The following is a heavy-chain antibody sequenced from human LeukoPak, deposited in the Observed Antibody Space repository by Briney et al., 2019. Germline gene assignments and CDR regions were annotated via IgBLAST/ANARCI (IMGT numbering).Heavy chain of an antibody. CDR2: INHSGST. D-gene: IGHD1-26*01. V-gene: IGHV4-34*01. Sequence: SETLSLTCALYGGSFSGYYWSWIRQPPGKWLECLEEINHSGSTNYNTSLKSRVTISVDTSKKKFSLKMSSVTAEERAVYYCARGQGASETYATTENEYWGQGTLVTVSS. J-gene: IGHJ4*02. CDR3: ARGQGASETYATTENEY. CDR1: GGSFSGYY.